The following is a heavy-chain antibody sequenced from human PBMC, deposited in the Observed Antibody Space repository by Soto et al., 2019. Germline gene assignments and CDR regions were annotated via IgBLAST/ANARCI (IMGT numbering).Heavy chain of an antibody. V-gene: IGHV1-18*01. J-gene: IGHJ4*02. CDR1: GYTFTSYG. Sequence: ASVKVSCKASGYTFTSYGINWVRQAPGQGLEWMGWISAYDGNTDYAQNLQGRVTMTTDTSTSTAYMELRSLRSDDTAVYYCARYCAGECFTDWGQGTMVTV. CDR3: ARYCAGECFTD. CDR2: ISAYDGNT. D-gene: IGHD2-21*01.